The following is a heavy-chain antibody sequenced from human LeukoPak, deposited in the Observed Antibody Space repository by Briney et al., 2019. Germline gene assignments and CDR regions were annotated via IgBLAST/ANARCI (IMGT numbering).Heavy chain of an antibody. CDR2: IKQDGSEK. Sequence: GGSLRLSCAASGFTFSSYWMSWVRQAPGKGLEWVANIKQDGSEKHYVDSVKGRFTISRDNAKNSLYLQMNSLRAEDTAVYYSARAGGSYYPDFDYWGQGTLVTVSS. D-gene: IGHD1-26*01. CDR1: GFTFSSYW. J-gene: IGHJ4*02. V-gene: IGHV3-7*03. CDR3: ARAGGSYYPDFDY.